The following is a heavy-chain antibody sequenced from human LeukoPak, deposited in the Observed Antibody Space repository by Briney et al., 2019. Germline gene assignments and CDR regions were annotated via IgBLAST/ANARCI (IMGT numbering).Heavy chain of an antibody. CDR2: ISSSSSTI. CDR3: ARGKPIDS. V-gene: IGHV3-48*04. CDR1: GFTFSGSA. Sequence: PGGSLRLSCAASGFTFSGSAMTWVRQAPGKGLECVSYISSSSSTIYYADSVKGRFTISRDNAKNSLFLQMNSLRAEDTAVYYCARGKPIDSWGQGTLVTVSS. J-gene: IGHJ5*01.